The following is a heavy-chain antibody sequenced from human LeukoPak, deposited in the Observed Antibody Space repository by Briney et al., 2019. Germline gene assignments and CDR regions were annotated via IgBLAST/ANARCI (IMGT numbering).Heavy chain of an antibody. V-gene: IGHV3-66*01. J-gene: IGHJ4*02. CDR3: ARVGEGHSVNHLDW. D-gene: IGHD3-3*01. Sequence: GGSLRLSCAVSGLTVSSNFMIWVRQAPGKWPEWVSVVYSGGETYYADSVKGRFTVSRDNAKNSLYLQMNSLRDEDTAIYFCARVGEGHSVNHLDWWGQGTLVTVSS. CDR1: GLTVSSNF. CDR2: VYSGGET.